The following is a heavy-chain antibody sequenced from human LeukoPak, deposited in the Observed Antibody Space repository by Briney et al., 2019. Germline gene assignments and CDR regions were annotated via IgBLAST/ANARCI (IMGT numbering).Heavy chain of an antibody. CDR1: GFTFSSYW. CDR2: SRDKGNSYTT. V-gene: IGHV3-72*01. J-gene: IGHJ4*01. D-gene: IGHD3-10*01. Sequence: GGSLRLSCAASGFTFSSYWMSWVRQAPGKGLEWVGRSRDKGNSYTTAYAASVRGRFTISRDDSKNSLYLQMSSLKIEDTAVYYCTKLARAPRDFDYWGQGTLVTVSS. CDR3: TKLARAPRDFDY.